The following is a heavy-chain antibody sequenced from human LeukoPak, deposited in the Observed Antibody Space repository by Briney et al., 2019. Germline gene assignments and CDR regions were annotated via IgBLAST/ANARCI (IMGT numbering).Heavy chain of an antibody. V-gene: IGHV3-7*05. CDR2: IKQDGSEK. D-gene: IGHD4-17*01. Sequence: GGSLRLSCAASGFTFSSYWMSWVRQAPGKGLEWVANIKQDGSEKYYVDSVKGRFTISRDNGKNSLYLQMNSLRAEDTAVYYCASANYGDYPFSVDYWGQGTPVTVSS. J-gene: IGHJ4*02. CDR3: ASANYGDYPFSVDY. CDR1: GFTFSSYW.